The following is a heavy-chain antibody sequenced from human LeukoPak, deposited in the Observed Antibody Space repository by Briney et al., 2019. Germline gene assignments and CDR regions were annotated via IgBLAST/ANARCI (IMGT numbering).Heavy chain of an antibody. D-gene: IGHD2-2*01. CDR1: GFTFDDYA. J-gene: IGHJ4*02. CDR2: ISRNSGSI. CDR3: AKDWGPAATTLIDY. V-gene: IGHV3-9*01. Sequence: GRSLRLSCAASGFTFDDYAMHWVRQAPGKGLEWVSGISRNSGSIGYADSVKGRFTISRDNAKNSLYLQMNSLRAEDTALYYCAKDWGPAATTLIDYWGQGTLVTVSS.